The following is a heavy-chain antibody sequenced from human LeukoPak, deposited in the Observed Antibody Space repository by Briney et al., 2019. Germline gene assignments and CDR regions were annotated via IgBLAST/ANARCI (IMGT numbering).Heavy chain of an antibody. CDR1: GFTFSTYE. CDR3: ARLYSSSSGLRASDY. J-gene: IGHJ4*02. Sequence: GGSLRLSCAASGFTFSTYEMNWVRQAPGKGLEWVSYISSSGDITYDANSVKGRFTISRDNAKNSLYLHMNSLRVEDTAVYYCARLYSSSSGLRASDYWGQGTLVTVSS. V-gene: IGHV3-48*03. CDR2: ISSSGDIT. D-gene: IGHD6-6*01.